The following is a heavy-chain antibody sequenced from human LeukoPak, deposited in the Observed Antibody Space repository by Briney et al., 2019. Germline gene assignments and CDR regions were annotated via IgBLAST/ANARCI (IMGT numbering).Heavy chain of an antibody. CDR1: GGTFSSYV. CDR3: ARARGGRPYYDFWSGPLYYYMDV. J-gene: IGHJ6*03. Sequence: GASVKVSCKASGGTFSSYVISWVRQAPGQGLEWMGGIIPIFGTANYAQKFQGRVTITTDESTSTAYMELSSLRSEDTAVYYCARARGGRPYYDFWSGPLYYYMDVWGKGTTVTVSS. V-gene: IGHV1-69*05. CDR2: IIPIFGTA. D-gene: IGHD3-3*01.